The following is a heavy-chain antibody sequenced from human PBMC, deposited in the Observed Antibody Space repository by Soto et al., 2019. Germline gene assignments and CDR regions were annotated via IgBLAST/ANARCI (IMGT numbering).Heavy chain of an antibody. CDR1: GGSISSGDYY. J-gene: IGHJ5*02. CDR2: IYYSGNT. Sequence: QVQLQESGPGLVKPTQTLSLTCTVSGGSISSGDYYWSWIRQPPGKGLEWIGYIYYSGNTHYNPFLKSRVNISVDTSKNHFSLKVTSVIAADTAVYYCARASHNWFDPWGQGTLVTVSS. V-gene: IGHV4-30-4*01. CDR3: ARASHNWFDP.